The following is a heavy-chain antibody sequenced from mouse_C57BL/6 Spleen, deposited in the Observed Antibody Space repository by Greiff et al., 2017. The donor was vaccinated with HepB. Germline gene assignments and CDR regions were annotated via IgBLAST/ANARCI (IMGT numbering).Heavy chain of an antibody. V-gene: IGHV1-26*01. CDR2: INPNNGGT. CDR1: GYTFTDYY. Sequence: EVQLQQSGPELVKPGASVKISCKASGYTFTDYYMNWVKQSHGKSLEWIGDINPNNGGTSYNQKFKGKATLTVDKSSSTAYMELRSLTSEDSAVYYCANRYYDGSRPFAYWGQGTLVTVSA. D-gene: IGHD1-1*01. CDR3: ANRYYDGSRPFAY. J-gene: IGHJ3*01.